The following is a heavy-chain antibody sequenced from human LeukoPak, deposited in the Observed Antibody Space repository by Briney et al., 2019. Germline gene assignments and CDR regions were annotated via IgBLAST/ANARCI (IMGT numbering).Heavy chain of an antibody. CDR2: ISSSSSYI. Sequence: GGSLRLCCAASGFTFSSYSMNWVRQAPGKGLEWVSSISSSSSYIYYADSVKGRFTISRDNAKNSLYLQMNSLRAEDTAVYYCARDRVVGYCSSTSCPIVYWGQGTLVTVSS. D-gene: IGHD2-2*01. J-gene: IGHJ4*02. CDR1: GFTFSSYS. V-gene: IGHV3-21*01. CDR3: ARDRVVGYCSSTSCPIVY.